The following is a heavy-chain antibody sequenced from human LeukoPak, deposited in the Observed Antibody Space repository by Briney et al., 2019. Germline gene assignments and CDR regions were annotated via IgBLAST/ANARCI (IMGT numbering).Heavy chain of an antibody. CDR2: INHSGST. CDR1: GGSFSGYY. Sequence: SEALSLTCAVHGGSFSGYYWSWIRQPPGKGLEWIGEINHSGSTNYNPSLKSRVTISVDTSKNQFSLKLSSVTAADTAVYYCARGRFSGSYYVYFQHWGQGTLVTVSS. J-gene: IGHJ1*01. V-gene: IGHV4-34*01. CDR3: ARGRFSGSYYVYFQH. D-gene: IGHD1-26*01.